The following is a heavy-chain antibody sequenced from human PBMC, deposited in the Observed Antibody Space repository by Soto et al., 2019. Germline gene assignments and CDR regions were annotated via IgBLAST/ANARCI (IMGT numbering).Heavy chain of an antibody. CDR2: INAGNGNT. V-gene: IGHV1-3*01. Sequence: QVQLVQSGAEVKRPGDSVKVSSKASGYTFTSYAMHWVRQAPGQRLEWMGWINAGNGNTKYSQKFQGRVTITRDTSASTAYMELSSLRSEDTAVYYCARAAYCGGDCYSEFDYWGQGTLVTVSS. CDR3: ARAAYCGGDCYSEFDY. J-gene: IGHJ4*02. D-gene: IGHD2-21*02. CDR1: GYTFTSYA.